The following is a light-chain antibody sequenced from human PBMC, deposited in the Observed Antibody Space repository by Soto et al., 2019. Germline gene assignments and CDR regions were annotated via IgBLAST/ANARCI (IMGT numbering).Light chain of an antibody. Sequence: DIQMTQSPPSLSASVGDRVTITCRESQSINSYLNWYQQKPGKAPDLLIYVASSLQSGVPSRFSGSGSGTDFTLTISSLQPEDSATYYCQQSYSVPYSFGQGTKMEIK. V-gene: IGKV1-39*01. CDR3: QQSYSVPYS. J-gene: IGKJ2*01. CDR1: QSINSY. CDR2: VAS.